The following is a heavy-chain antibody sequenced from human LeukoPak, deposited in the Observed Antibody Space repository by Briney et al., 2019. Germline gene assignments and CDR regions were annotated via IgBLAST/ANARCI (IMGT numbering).Heavy chain of an antibody. Sequence: SVKVSCKASGGTFSSYAISWVRQAPGQGLEWMGGIIPIFGTANYAQKFQGRVTITADESTSTAYMELSSLRSEDTAVYYCARDRNYYGSGSSGMDVWGKGTTVTVSS. CDR3: ARDRNYYGSGSSGMDV. V-gene: IGHV1-69*01. CDR2: IIPIFGTA. D-gene: IGHD3-10*01. CDR1: GGTFSSYA. J-gene: IGHJ6*04.